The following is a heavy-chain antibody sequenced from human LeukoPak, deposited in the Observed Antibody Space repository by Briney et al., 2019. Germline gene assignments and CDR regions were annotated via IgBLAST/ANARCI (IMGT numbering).Heavy chain of an antibody. J-gene: IGHJ4*02. CDR1: GITVSSNY. Sequence: PGGSLRLSCAASGITVSSNYMNWVRQAPGKGLEWVSSISSSSSSIYYSDSVKGRFTVSRDNAKNSLYLQMNSLRDEDTAVYYCAGSLRGGGWYMYWGQGTLVTVSS. V-gene: IGHV3-21*01. D-gene: IGHD6-19*01. CDR3: AGSLRGGGWYMY. CDR2: ISSSSSSI.